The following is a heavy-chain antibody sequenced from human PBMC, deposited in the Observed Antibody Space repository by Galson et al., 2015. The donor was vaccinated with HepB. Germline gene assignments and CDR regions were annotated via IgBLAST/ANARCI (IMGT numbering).Heavy chain of an antibody. CDR2: IYYSGST. CDR3: ARENYDSSASFDY. CDR1: GGSIGTYY. J-gene: IGHJ4*02. D-gene: IGHD3-22*01. Sequence: ETLSLTCTVSGGSIGTYYWSWIRQPPGKGLEWIGYIYYSGSTNYNPSLDSRVTISLDTSKNQFSLKLRSVTAADTAVYYCARENYDSSASFDYWGQGTLVTVSS. V-gene: IGHV4-59*01.